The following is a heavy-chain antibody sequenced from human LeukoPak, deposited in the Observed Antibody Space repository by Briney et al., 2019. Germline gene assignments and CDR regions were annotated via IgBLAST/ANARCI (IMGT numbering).Heavy chain of an antibody. CDR2: FDPEDGET. CDR1: GYTLTELS. V-gene: IGHV1-24*01. CDR3: ARVPPAKSRHGWFDP. Sequence: ASVKVSCKVSGYTLTELSMHWVRQAPGKGLEWMGGFDPEDGETIYAQKFQGRVTITADESTSTAYMELSSLRSEDTAVYYCARVPPAKSRHGWFDPWGQGTLVAVSS. J-gene: IGHJ5*02.